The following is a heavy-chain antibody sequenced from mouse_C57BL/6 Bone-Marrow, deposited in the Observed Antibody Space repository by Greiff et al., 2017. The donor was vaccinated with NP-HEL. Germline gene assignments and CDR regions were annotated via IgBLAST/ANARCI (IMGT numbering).Heavy chain of an antibody. CDR3: ARGITTVVADWYFDV. CDR2: IDPEDGET. Sequence: EVQLQESGAELVKPGASVKLSCTASGFNIKDYYMHWVKQRTEQGLEWIGRIDPEDGETKYAPKFQGKATITADTSSNTAYLQLSSLTSEDTAVYYCARGITTVVADWYFDVWGTGTTVTVSS. CDR1: GFNIKDYY. J-gene: IGHJ1*03. V-gene: IGHV14-2*01. D-gene: IGHD1-1*01.